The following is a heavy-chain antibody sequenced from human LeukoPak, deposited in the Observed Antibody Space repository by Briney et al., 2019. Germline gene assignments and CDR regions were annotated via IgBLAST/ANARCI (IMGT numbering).Heavy chain of an antibody. Sequence: SETLSLTCAVSGYSISSGYYWGWIRPPPGKGLEWIGSIYHCGSTYYNPSLKSRVTISVDTSKNQFSLKLSSVTAADTAVYYCARVDASGYVRFDPWGQGTLVTVSS. CDR3: ARVDASGYVRFDP. CDR2: IYHCGST. J-gene: IGHJ5*02. V-gene: IGHV4-38-2*01. CDR1: GYSISSGYY. D-gene: IGHD5-12*01.